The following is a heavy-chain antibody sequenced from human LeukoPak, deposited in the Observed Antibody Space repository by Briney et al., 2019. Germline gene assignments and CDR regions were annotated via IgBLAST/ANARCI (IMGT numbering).Heavy chain of an antibody. J-gene: IGHJ6*03. Sequence: GGSLRLSCAASGFTFSDYYMSWIRQAPGKGLEWVSYITTTGSSIYYADSVKGRFTISRDNAKNSLYLQMNSLRAEDTAVYYCKLELIPNYYYYYMDVWGKGATVTVSS. V-gene: IGHV3-11*04. CDR1: GFTFSDYY. D-gene: IGHD1-7*01. CDR2: ITTTGSSI. CDR3: KLELIPNYYYYYMDV.